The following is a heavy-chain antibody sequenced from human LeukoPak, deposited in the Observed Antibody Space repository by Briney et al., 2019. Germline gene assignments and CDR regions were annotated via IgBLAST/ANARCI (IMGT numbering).Heavy chain of an antibody. V-gene: IGHV4-34*01. Sequence: SETLSLTCAVYGGPLSNYYWSWVRQPPGKGLEWIGEITHSGHIHYNPSLKSRVTISIDTSKNQFSLRLTSVAAADTAVYYCAPIYGDYSDFDSWGQGTLVTVSS. J-gene: IGHJ4*02. CDR3: APIYGDYSDFDS. D-gene: IGHD4-17*01. CDR1: GGPLSNYY. CDR2: ITHSGHI.